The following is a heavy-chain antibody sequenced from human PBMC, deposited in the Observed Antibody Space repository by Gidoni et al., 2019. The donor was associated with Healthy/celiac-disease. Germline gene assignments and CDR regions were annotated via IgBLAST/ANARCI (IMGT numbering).Heavy chain of an antibody. CDR2: INHSGST. CDR1: GGSFSGYY. CDR3: ASGGFGERGLDY. J-gene: IGHJ4*02. D-gene: IGHD3-10*01. Sequence: QVQLQQWGAGLLKPSETLSLTCAVYGGSFSGYYWSWIRQPPGKGLEWIGEINHSGSTNYNPSLKSRVTISVDTSKNQFSLKLSSVTAADTAVYYCASGGFGERGLDYWGQGTLVTVSS. V-gene: IGHV4-34*01.